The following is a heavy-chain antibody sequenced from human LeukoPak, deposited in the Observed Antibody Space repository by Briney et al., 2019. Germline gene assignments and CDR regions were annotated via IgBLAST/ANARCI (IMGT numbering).Heavy chain of an antibody. V-gene: IGHV4-61*02. CDR2: IYTSGST. CDR1: GGSISSGSYY. J-gene: IGHJ5*02. D-gene: IGHD2-2*01. Sequence: PSETLSLTCTVSGGSISSGSYYWSWLRQPAGKGLEWIGRIYTSGSTNYNPSLKSRVTISVDTSKNQFSLKLRSVTAADTAVYYCVRGYCSSTSCYFNWFDPWGQGTLVAVSS. CDR3: VRGYCSSTSCYFNWFDP.